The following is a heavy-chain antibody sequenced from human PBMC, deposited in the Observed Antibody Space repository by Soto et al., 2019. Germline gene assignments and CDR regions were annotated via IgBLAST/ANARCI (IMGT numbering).Heavy chain of an antibody. CDR3: ARVGQMATIGI. D-gene: IGHD5-12*01. J-gene: IGHJ3*02. CDR2: IYYSGST. V-gene: IGHV4-59*01. Sequence: SETLSLTCTVSGGSISSYYWSWIRQPPGKGLEWIGYIYYSGSTNYNPSLKSRVTISVDTSKNQFSLKLSSVTAADTAVYYCARVGQMATIGIWGQGTMVTVSS. CDR1: GGSISSYY.